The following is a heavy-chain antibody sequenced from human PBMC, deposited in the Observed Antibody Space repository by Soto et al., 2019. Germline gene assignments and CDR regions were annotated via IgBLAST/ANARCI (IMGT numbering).Heavy chain of an antibody. J-gene: IGHJ4*02. Sequence: GGSLRLSCAASGFTFSSYAMSWVRQAPGKGLEWVSAISGSGGSTYYADSVKGRFTISRDNSKNTLYLQMNSLRAEDTAVYYCAKHRPVLRYFDWLLTNFDYWGQGTLVTVSS. CDR1: GFTFSSYA. CDR2: ISGSGGST. CDR3: AKHRPVLRYFDWLLTNFDY. D-gene: IGHD3-9*01. V-gene: IGHV3-23*01.